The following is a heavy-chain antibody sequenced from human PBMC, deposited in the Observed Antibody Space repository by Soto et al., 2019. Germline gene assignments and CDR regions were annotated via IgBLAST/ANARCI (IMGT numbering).Heavy chain of an antibody. CDR2: IYSDGRT. J-gene: IGHJ4*02. V-gene: IGHV3-53*04. CDR3: ARLYLSGSYMFDY. CDR1: GSIISSISSNY. Sequence: EVHLLQSGGGLVQPGGSLRLSCAASGSIISSISSNYMSWVRQAPGKGLEWVSVIYSDGRTYYADSVKDRFTISRPNSENTMYLQMNSLRPEDTAVYYCARLYLSGSYMFDYWGQGAQVTVSS. D-gene: IGHD3-10*01.